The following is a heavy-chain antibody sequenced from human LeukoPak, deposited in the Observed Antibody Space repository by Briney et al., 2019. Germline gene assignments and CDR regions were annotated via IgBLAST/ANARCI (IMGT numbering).Heavy chain of an antibody. Sequence: GGSLRLSCAASGFTFSSYAMSWVRQAPGKGLEWVSGISGSDDSTNYADSVKGRFTISRENSKNTLYLQMNSRRAEDTAVYYCAKDFLWFGLDYWGQGTLVTVSS. D-gene: IGHD3-10*01. V-gene: IGHV3-23*01. CDR2: ISGSDDST. CDR3: AKDFLWFGLDY. J-gene: IGHJ4*02. CDR1: GFTFSSYA.